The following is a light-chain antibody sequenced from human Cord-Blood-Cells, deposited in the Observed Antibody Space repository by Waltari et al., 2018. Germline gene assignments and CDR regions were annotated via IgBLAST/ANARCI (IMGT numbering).Light chain of an antibody. CDR1: RRDVGGYNY. J-gene: IGLJ1*01. CDR3: SSYTSSSTYV. V-gene: IGLV2-14*01. CDR2: EVS. Sequence: QSALTQPASVSGSPGQSITISCTRTRRDVGGYNYVSWYQQHPGKAPKLMIYEVSNRPSGVSNRFSGSKSGNTASLTISGLQAEDEADYYCSSYTSSSTYVFGTGTKVTVL.